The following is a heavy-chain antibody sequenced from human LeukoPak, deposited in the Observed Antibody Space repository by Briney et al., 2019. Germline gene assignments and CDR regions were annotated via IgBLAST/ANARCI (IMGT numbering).Heavy chain of an antibody. J-gene: IGHJ4*02. CDR1: GFTFSSYA. V-gene: IGHV3-23*01. CDR2: ISGSGDST. CDR3: TTDPHVLLWFGELYFDY. D-gene: IGHD3-10*01. Sequence: GGSLRLSCAASGFTFSSYAMSWVRQAPGKGLEWVSAISGSGDSTYYADSGKGRFTISRDNSKNTLYLQMNSLKTEDTAVYYCTTDPHVLLWFGELYFDYWGQGTLVTVSS.